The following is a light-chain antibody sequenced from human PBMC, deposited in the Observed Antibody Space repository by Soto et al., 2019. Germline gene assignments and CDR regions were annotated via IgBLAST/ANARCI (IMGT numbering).Light chain of an antibody. CDR1: QSVSRN. CDR2: GAS. V-gene: IGKV3-15*01. Sequence: EIVMTQSPATLSVSPGERATLSCRASQSVSRNLAWYQQKPGQAPRLLIFGASTRATGIPDRFSGSGSGTDFTLTINSLAPEDFAIYYCHQRQSWPRTFGQGTKVDIK. CDR3: HQRQSWPRT. J-gene: IGKJ1*01.